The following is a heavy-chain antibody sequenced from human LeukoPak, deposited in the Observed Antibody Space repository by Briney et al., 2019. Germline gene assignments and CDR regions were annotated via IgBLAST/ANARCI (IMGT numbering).Heavy chain of an antibody. V-gene: IGHV3-23*01. J-gene: IGHJ4*02. CDR2: ISDSGGAT. CDR1: GFTFSSYA. D-gene: IGHD4-17*01. Sequence: GESLRLSCAASGFTFSSYAMSWVRQAPGKGLEWVSAISDSGGATYYADSVRGRFTISRDNSKNTLYLQMNSLRAEDTAVYYCAKIPSDGDDYWGQGTLVTVSS. CDR3: AKIPSDGDDY.